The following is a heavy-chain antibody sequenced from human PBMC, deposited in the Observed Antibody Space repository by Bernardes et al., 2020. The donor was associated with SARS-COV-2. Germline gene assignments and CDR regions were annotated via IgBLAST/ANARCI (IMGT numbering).Heavy chain of an antibody. CDR2: ISAYNGNT. Sequence: ASVKVSCKASGYTFTSYGISWVRQAPGQGLEWMGWISAYNGNTNYAQKLQGRVTMTTDTSTSTAYMELRSLRSDDTAVYYCARDLHGSGSYYQSNYYYYGMDVWGQGTTVTVSS. CDR3: ARDLHGSGSYYQSNYYYYGMDV. CDR1: GYTFTSYG. J-gene: IGHJ6*02. V-gene: IGHV1-18*01. D-gene: IGHD3-10*01.